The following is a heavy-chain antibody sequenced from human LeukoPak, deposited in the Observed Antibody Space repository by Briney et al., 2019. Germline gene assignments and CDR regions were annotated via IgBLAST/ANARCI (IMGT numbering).Heavy chain of an antibody. J-gene: IGHJ5*02. CDR3: ARDGFPQGRYNWFDP. CDR1: GGSISSYY. D-gene: IGHD2-2*03. CDR2: IYTSGST. Sequence: SETLSLTCTVSGGSISSYYWSWIRQPAGKGLEWIGRIYTSGSTNYNPSLKSRVTMSVDTSENQFSLKLSSVTAADTAVYYCARDGFPQGRYNWFDPWGQGTLVTVSS. V-gene: IGHV4-4*07.